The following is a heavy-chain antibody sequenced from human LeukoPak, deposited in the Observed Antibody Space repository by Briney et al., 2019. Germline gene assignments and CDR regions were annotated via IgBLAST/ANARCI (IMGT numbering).Heavy chain of an antibody. CDR1: GGSFSGYY. Sequence: PSETLSLTCAVYGGSFSGYYWSWIRQPPGKGLEWIGEINHSGSTNYNPSLKSRVTISVDTSKNQFSLKLSSVTAADTAVYYCARGPSYYDFWSGYYSGGSAWFDPWGQGTLVTVSS. CDR3: ARGPSYYDFWSGYYSGGSAWFDP. J-gene: IGHJ5*02. CDR2: INHSGST. D-gene: IGHD3-3*01. V-gene: IGHV4-34*01.